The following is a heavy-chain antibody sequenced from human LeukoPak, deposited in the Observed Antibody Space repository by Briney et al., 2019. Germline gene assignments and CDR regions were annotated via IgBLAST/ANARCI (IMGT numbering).Heavy chain of an antibody. V-gene: IGHV3-23*01. J-gene: IGHJ3*02. CDR1: GFTFSTYD. D-gene: IGHD2-2*03. CDR3: AKWMSRVQAFDI. CDR2: IGGSGGAI. Sequence: GGSLRLSCAASGFTFSTYDMSWVRRPAGKGLQWVACIGGSGGAIYYADSVKGRFTISRDNSKSTLYLQMNSLRADDTATYYCAKWMSRVQAFDIWGQGTMVTVS.